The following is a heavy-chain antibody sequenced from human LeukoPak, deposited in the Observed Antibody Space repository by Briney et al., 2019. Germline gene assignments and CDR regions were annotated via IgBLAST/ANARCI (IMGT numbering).Heavy chain of an antibody. D-gene: IGHD6-6*01. CDR3: ARDSIAARRMDY. CDR1: GFTFSSYS. CDR2: ISSSSHT. Sequence: PGGSLRLSCAASGFTFSSYSTNWVRQAPGKGLEWVSSISSSSHTYYADSVQGRFTIARDNAKNSLYLQMNSLRAEDTAVYYCARDSIAARRMDYWGQGTLVTVSS. V-gene: IGHV3-21*01. J-gene: IGHJ4*02.